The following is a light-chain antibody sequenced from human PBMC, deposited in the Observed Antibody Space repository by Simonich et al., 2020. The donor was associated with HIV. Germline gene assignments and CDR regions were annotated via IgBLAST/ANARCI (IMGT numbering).Light chain of an antibody. CDR2: KAS. Sequence: DIEMTQSPSTLSASVGDKVTITCRASQSISICLAWYQQKPGKAPKLLIYKASTLHSGFPSRFSGSGSGTEFTLTISSLQPDDFATYYCQQYNSYSPWTFGQGTKVEIK. CDR3: QQYNSYSPWT. V-gene: IGKV1-5*03. CDR1: QSISIC. J-gene: IGKJ1*01.